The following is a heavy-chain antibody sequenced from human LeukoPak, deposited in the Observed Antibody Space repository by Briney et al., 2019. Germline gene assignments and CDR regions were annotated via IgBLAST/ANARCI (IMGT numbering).Heavy chain of an antibody. J-gene: IGHJ5*02. D-gene: IGHD5-18*01. Sequence: VGSLRLSCAASGFIFSSHGMHWVRHAPGRGLEWVALIWYDGSKKNYADSLKGRFTISRDDSKSTLYLQMNSLRAEDTAIYYCAKDLSSGSNSFDPWGQGTLVTVSS. V-gene: IGHV3-33*06. CDR1: GFIFSSHG. CDR2: IWYDGSKK. CDR3: AKDLSSGSNSFDP.